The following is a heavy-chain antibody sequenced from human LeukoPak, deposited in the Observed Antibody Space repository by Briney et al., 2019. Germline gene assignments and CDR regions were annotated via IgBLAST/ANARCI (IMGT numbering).Heavy chain of an antibody. Sequence: SETLSLTCAVYGGSFSGYYWSWIRQPPGKGLEWIGESNHSGSTNYNPSLKSRVTISVDTSKNQFSLKLSSVTAADTAVYYCARGEISVAPYIEGRNWFDPWGQGTLVTVSS. CDR1: GGSFSGYY. V-gene: IGHV4-34*01. J-gene: IGHJ5*02. CDR3: ARGEISVAPYIEGRNWFDP. D-gene: IGHD3-16*02. CDR2: SNHSGST.